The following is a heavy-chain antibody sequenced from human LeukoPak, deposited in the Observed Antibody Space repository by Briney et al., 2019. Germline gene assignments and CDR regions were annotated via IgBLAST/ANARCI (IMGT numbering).Heavy chain of an antibody. V-gene: IGHV4-4*09. CDR2: IYTSGST. CDR3: ARRNRYQLLYFEDAFDI. J-gene: IGHJ3*02. D-gene: IGHD2-2*02. CDR1: GGSISSYY. Sequence: SETLSLTCTVSGGSISSYYWSWIRQPPGKGLEWIGYIYTSGSTNYNPSLKSRVTISVDTSKNQFSLKLSSVTAADTAVYYCARRNRYQLLYFEDAFDIWGQGTMVTVSS.